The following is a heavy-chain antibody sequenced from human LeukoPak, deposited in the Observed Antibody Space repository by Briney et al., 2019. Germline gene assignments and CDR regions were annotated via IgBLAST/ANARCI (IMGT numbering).Heavy chain of an antibody. CDR3: ASSSSGWNWFDP. CDR2: IYTSGST. D-gene: IGHD6-19*01. CDR1: GGSISSGSYY. Sequence: SETLSLTCTVSGGSISSGSYYWSWIRQPAGKGLEWIGRIYTSGSTNYNPSLKSRVTISVDTSKNQFSLKLSSVTAADTAVYYCASSSSGWNWFDPWGQGTLVTVSS. V-gene: IGHV4-61*02. J-gene: IGHJ5*02.